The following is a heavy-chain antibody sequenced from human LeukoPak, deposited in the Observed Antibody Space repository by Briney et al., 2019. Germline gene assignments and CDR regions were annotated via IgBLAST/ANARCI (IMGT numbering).Heavy chain of an antibody. D-gene: IGHD3-3*02. V-gene: IGHV1-2*02. Sequence: GASVKVSCKASGYTFTAYYLNWVRQAPGQGLEWLGWIHPSSGVAKLPQRFQGRVTMARDTSITTAYMELSSLRSDDTAVYYCARDDISSRPTDFDYWGQGTLVTVSS. CDR2: IHPSSGVA. CDR3: ARDDISSRPTDFDY. J-gene: IGHJ4*02. CDR1: GYTFTAYY.